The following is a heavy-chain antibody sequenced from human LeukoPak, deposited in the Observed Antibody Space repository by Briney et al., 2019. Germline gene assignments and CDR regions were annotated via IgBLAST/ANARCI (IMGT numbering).Heavy chain of an antibody. V-gene: IGHV4-34*01. J-gene: IGHJ4*02. Sequence: SETLSLTCAVYGGSFSGYYWSWIRQPPGKGLEWIGEINHSGSTNYNPSLKRRVTISVDTSKNQFSLKLSSVTAADTAVYYCARQTVAGHFDYWGQGTLVTVSS. CDR1: GGSFSGYY. D-gene: IGHD6-19*01. CDR2: INHSGST. CDR3: ARQTVAGHFDY.